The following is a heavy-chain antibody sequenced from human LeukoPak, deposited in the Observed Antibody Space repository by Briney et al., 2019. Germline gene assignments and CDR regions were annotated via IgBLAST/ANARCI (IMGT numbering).Heavy chain of an antibody. Sequence: GGSLRLSCAASGFTVSNNYMSWVRQAPGKGLEWVSVIYSGGSTYYADSVKGRFTISRDNSKNTLYLQMNSLRAEDTAVYYCARGVRYYDSSGSSEYFQHWGQGTLVTVSS. CDR1: GFTVSNNY. D-gene: IGHD3-22*01. CDR2: IYSGGST. CDR3: ARGVRYYDSSGSSEYFQH. V-gene: IGHV3-53*01. J-gene: IGHJ1*01.